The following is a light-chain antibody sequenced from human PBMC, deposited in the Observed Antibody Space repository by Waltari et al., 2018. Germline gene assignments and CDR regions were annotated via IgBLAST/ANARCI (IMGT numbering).Light chain of an antibody. CDR1: SCDVGGXNY. Sequence: SALXQPAXXSGSPGXSITISXTGTSCDVGGXNYVSWYQQPQGKAPKIMIYEVSNRPXXXXXRXSGSXXGXTASLTXSXXQAEDXAXYXCSSYTSXSXVFGGXTXLTVL. V-gene: IGLV2-14*01. J-gene: IGLJ2*01. CDR2: EVS. CDR3: SSYTSXSXV.